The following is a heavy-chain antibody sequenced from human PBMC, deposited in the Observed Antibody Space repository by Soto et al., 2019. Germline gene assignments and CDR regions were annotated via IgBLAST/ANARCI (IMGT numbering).Heavy chain of an antibody. V-gene: IGHV4-31*03. CDR2: INYSGST. D-gene: IGHD3-22*01. CDR1: GGSIGSGSYY. Sequence: QVQLQESGPGLVKSSQTLSLTCTVSGGSIGSGSYYWSWIRQHPGKGLEWIGYINYSGSTFYIPSLKSRVTTSIATSTNQFSLKLSSVTAADTAVYYCARAGYDRDGGGYYYFDYWGQGTLVTVSS. J-gene: IGHJ4*02. CDR3: ARAGYDRDGGGYYYFDY.